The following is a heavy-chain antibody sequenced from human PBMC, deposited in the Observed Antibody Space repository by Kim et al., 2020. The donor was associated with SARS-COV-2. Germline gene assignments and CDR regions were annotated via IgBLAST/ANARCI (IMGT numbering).Heavy chain of an antibody. CDR1: GFTFDDYA. V-gene: IGHV3-43*02. CDR3: AKDLGDDYGDYGLDY. Sequence: GGSLRLSCAASGFTFDDYAMHWVRQAPGKGLEWVSLISGDGGSTYYADSVKGRFTISRDNSKNSLYLQMNSLRTEDTALYYCAKDLGDDYGDYGLDYWGQGTLVTVSS. J-gene: IGHJ4*02. D-gene: IGHD4-17*01. CDR2: ISGDGGST.